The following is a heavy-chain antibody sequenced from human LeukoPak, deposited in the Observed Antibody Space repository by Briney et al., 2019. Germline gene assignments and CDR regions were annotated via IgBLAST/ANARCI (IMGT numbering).Heavy chain of an antibody. V-gene: IGHV3-21*01. J-gene: IGHJ6*03. CDR2: ITSSSSYI. D-gene: IGHD3-10*01. Sequence: PGGSLRLSCAASGFTFSSYSMNWVRQAPGKGLEWVSSITSSSSYIYYADSVKGRFTISRDNAKNSLYLQMSSLRAEDTAVYYCARDSDGPGSYYNGDYYYMDVWGKGTTVTISS. CDR1: GFTFSSYS. CDR3: ARDSDGPGSYYNGDYYYMDV.